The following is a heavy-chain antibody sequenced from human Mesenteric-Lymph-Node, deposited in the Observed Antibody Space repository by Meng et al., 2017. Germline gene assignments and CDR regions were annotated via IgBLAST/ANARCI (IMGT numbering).Heavy chain of an antibody. CDR3: ARDPGPIAAAAAGDLPDYGMDV. V-gene: IGHV1-69*04. D-gene: IGHD6-13*01. CDR1: GGTFSSYT. Sequence: SVKVSCKASGGTFSSYTISWVRQAPGQGLEWMGRIIPILGIANYAQKFQGRVTITADKSTSTAYMEVSSLRSEDTAVYYCARDPGPIAAAAAGDLPDYGMDVWGQGTTVTVSS. J-gene: IGHJ6*02. CDR2: IIPILGIA.